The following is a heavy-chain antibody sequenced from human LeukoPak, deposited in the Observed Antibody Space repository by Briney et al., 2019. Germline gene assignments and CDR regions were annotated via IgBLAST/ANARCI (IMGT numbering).Heavy chain of an antibody. CDR2: INHSGST. J-gene: IGHJ4*02. CDR1: GGSFSGYY. CDR3: ASVARIVGAPAWRAVRDY. Sequence: SETLSLTCAVYGGSFSGYYWSWIRQPPGKGLEWIWEINHSGSTNYNPSLKIRVTISVDTSKNQFSLKLSSVTAADTAVYYCASVARIVGAPAWRAVRDYWGQGTLVTVSS. D-gene: IGHD1-26*01. V-gene: IGHV4-34*01.